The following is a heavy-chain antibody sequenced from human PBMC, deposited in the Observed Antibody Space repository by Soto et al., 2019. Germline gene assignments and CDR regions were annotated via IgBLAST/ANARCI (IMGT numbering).Heavy chain of an antibody. V-gene: IGHV1-3*01. CDR1: GYTFTSYA. CDR2: INADNGNT. Sequence: ASVKVSCKASGYTFTSYAMHWVRQAPGQRLEWMGWINADNGNTNYAQKFQGRVTMTRDTSTSTAYMELRSLRSDDTAVYYCARDRPAEYYDFWSGYPPYGMDVWGQGTTVTVSS. J-gene: IGHJ6*02. CDR3: ARDRPAEYYDFWSGYPPYGMDV. D-gene: IGHD3-3*01.